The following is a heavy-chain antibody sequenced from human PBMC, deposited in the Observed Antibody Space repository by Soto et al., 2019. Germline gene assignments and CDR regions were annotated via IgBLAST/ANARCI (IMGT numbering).Heavy chain of an antibody. V-gene: IGHV4-39*01. D-gene: IGHD3-3*01. Sequence: QLQLQESGPGLVKPSETLSLTCTVSGGSISSSSYYWGWIRQPPGKGLEWIGSIYYSGSTYYNPSLKSRVTISVDTSKNQFSLKLSSVTAADTAVYYCARHRFTIFGVVTSNWFDPWGQGTLVTVSS. CDR1: GGSISSSSYY. CDR2: IYYSGST. CDR3: ARHRFTIFGVVTSNWFDP. J-gene: IGHJ5*02.